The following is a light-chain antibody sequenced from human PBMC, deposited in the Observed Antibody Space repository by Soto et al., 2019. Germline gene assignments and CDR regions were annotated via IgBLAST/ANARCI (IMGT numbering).Light chain of an antibody. V-gene: IGKV3-11*01. CDR3: QHRTNWPPGVS. CDR2: DAS. J-gene: IGKJ3*01. Sequence: EVVLTQSPATLSLSPGERATLSCRASQSISSYLAWFQQKPGQAPRLLIYDASNRATRIPARCSGSGSGTGFTLTISSLEPEDFAFYYCQHRTNWPPGVSFGPGTTVDIK. CDR1: QSISSY.